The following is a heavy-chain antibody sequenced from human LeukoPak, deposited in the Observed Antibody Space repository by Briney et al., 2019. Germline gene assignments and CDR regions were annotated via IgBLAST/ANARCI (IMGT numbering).Heavy chain of an antibody. CDR3: ARVPFRYFDWLLYPTLFDY. Sequence: SETLSLTCTVSGGSISSGDYYWSWIRQPPGKGLEWIGYIYYSGSTYYNPSLKSRVTISVDTSKNQFSLKLSSVTAADTAVYYCARVPFRYFDWLLYPTLFDYWGQGALVTVSS. V-gene: IGHV4-30-4*08. D-gene: IGHD3-9*01. CDR1: GGSISSGDYY. J-gene: IGHJ4*02. CDR2: IYYSGST.